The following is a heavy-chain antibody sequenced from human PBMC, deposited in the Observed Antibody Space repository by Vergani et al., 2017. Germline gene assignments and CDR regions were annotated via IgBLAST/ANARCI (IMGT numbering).Heavy chain of an antibody. V-gene: IGHV3-33*01. J-gene: IGHJ5*02. Sequence: VQLVESGGGVVQPGRSLRLSCAASGFTFNQYGMQWVRQAPGKGLEWVAVTWYDGNNKQYAESVKGRFTISRDNSKSTMYLQMNSLRDEDTGVYYCARDLRLLFNRFDPWGQGTLVTVSS. D-gene: IGHD5-12*01. CDR1: GFTFNQYG. CDR2: TWYDGNNK. CDR3: ARDLRLLFNRFDP.